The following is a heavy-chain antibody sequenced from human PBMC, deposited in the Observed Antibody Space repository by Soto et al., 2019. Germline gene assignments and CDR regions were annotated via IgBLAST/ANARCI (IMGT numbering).Heavy chain of an antibody. V-gene: IGHV1-3*01. CDR1: GYTFTACA. D-gene: IGHD5-18*01. Sequence: ASVKFSCKASGYTFTACAMDWVRQTPGQRLEWVGWINVGTGDTEYSQQFQGRVNITRDTSARTLYMELSSLRSEDTAVYYCARDVDTSMSAPLDYWGQGSLVTVSS. CDR2: INVGTGDT. CDR3: ARDVDTSMSAPLDY. J-gene: IGHJ4*02.